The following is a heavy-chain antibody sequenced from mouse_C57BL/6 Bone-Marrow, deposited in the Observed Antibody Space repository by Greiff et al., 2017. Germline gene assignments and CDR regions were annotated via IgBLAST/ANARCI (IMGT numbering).Heavy chain of an antibody. CDR3: ARGYYYGSSWFAY. Sequence: VQLQQSVAELVRPGASVKLSCTASGFNIKNTYMHWVKQRPEQRLEWIGRIDPANGNTKYAPKFQGKATITADTSSNTAYLQLSSLTSEDTAIYYCARGYYYGSSWFAYWGQGTLVTVSA. J-gene: IGHJ3*01. CDR1: GFNIKNTY. V-gene: IGHV14-3*01. D-gene: IGHD1-1*01. CDR2: IDPANGNT.